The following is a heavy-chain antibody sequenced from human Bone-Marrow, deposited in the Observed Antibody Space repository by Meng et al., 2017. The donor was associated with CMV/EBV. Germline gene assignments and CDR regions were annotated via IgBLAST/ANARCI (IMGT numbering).Heavy chain of an antibody. V-gene: IGHV3-48*04. CDR2: ISSSSSTI. CDR3: VLVNGPSYYYYGMDV. J-gene: IGHJ6*02. CDR1: GFTFSNYA. D-gene: IGHD2-8*01. Sequence: GESLKISCAASGFTFSNYAMNWVRQAPGKGLEWVSYISSSSSTIYYADSVKGRFTISRDNAKNSLYLQMNSLRAEDTAVYYCVLVNGPSYYYYGMDVWGQGTTVTVSS.